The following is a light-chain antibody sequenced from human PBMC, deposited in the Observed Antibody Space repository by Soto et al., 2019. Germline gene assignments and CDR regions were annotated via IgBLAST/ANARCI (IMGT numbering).Light chain of an antibody. J-gene: IGKJ5*01. V-gene: IGKV1-39*01. Sequence: DIRMTQSPSSLSASVGDRVTITCRASQSISSYLNWYQQKPGKAPKLLIYAASSLQSGVPSRFSGSGSETDFTLTISGLQPEDFGTYYCQQSYSIPITFGQGTRLEIK. CDR3: QQSYSIPIT. CDR1: QSISSY. CDR2: AAS.